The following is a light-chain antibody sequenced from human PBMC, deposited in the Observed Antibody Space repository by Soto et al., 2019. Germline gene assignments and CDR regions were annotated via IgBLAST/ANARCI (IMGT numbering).Light chain of an antibody. CDR3: HQRSNWLG. CDR2: DAS. Sequence: EIVLTQSPATLSLSPGERATLSCRASQSVSSYLGWYQQKPGQAPRLLIYDASNRATGIPARFSGIGSGTDFTLTISRLEPEDITVYYCHQRSNWLGFVQGTRLEI. J-gene: IGKJ5*01. CDR1: QSVSSY. V-gene: IGKV3-11*01.